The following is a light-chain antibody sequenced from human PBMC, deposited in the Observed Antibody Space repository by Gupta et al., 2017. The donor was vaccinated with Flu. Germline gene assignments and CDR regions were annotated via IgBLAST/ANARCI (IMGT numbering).Light chain of an antibody. V-gene: IGLV3-19*01. Sequence: SSELTQDPSVSVALGQTVRITCQGDSLRSYYTNWYQQKPEQAPALVVFGKNHRPSGIPDRFSGSSSGNKAFLTMTGAQAEDDGDYYCNSRDTSDNPHVIFGGGTKLTVL. J-gene: IGLJ2*01. CDR1: SLRSYY. CDR3: NSRDTSDNPHVI. CDR2: GKN.